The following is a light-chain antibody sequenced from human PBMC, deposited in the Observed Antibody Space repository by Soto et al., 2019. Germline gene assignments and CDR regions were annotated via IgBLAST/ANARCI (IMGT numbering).Light chain of an antibody. CDR3: QYYGSSVT. CDR1: QSISNDH. V-gene: IGKV3-20*01. CDR2: GTS. J-gene: IGKJ4*01. Sequence: EIVVTQSPGTLSLSPGERATLSCRASQSISNDHLAWYQQKPGQVPRLLIYGTSNRATGGIADRFSGSGSGTDFTLTISRLEPEDVAVYYCQYYGSSVTFAGGTKVEIK.